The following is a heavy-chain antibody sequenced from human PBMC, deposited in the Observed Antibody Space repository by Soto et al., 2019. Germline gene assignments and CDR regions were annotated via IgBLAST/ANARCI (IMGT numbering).Heavy chain of an antibody. CDR3: ARVVSPYCTNGVCWFGPGDY. J-gene: IGHJ4*02. V-gene: IGHV3-23*01. CDR1: GLTVSSYV. CDR2: ISGSGGTT. D-gene: IGHD2-8*01. Sequence: PGGSLRLSCAASGLTVSSYVMNWVRQAPGKGLEWVSAISGSGGTTYYADSVKGRFTISRDNSKNTLYLQMNSLRAEDTAVYYCARVVSPYCTNGVCWFGPGDYWGQGTLFSVSS.